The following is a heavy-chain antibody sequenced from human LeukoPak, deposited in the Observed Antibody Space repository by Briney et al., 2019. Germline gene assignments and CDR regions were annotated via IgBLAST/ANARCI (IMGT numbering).Heavy chain of an antibody. J-gene: IGHJ3*02. V-gene: IGHV1-18*01. CDR2: ISAYNGNT. D-gene: IGHD2-15*01. CDR1: GYTFTSYG. CDR3: ARPSRDIVVVVAATEDDAFDI. Sequence: GASVKVSCKASGYTFTSYGISWVRQAPGQGLEWMGWISAYNGNTNYAQNPQGRVTMTTDTSTSTAYMELRILRSAATAVYYCARPSRDIVVVVAATEDDAFDIWGQGTMVTVSS.